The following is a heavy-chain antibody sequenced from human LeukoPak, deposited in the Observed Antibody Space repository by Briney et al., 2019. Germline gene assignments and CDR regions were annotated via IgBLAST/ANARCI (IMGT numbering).Heavy chain of an antibody. CDR3: ARQGGSIVVVPAADNWFDP. J-gene: IGHJ5*02. D-gene: IGHD2-2*01. V-gene: IGHV1-2*02. CDR1: GYTFTGYY. CDR2: INPNSGGT. Sequence: GASVKVSCKASGYTFTGYYMHWVRQAPGQGLEWMGWINPNSGGTNYAQKFQGRVTMTRDTSISTAYMELSRLRSGDTAVYYCARQGGSIVVVPAADNWFDPWGQGTLVTVSS.